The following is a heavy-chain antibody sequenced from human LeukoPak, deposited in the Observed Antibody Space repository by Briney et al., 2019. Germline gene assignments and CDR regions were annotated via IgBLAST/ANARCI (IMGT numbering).Heavy chain of an antibody. V-gene: IGHV4-34*01. D-gene: IGHD3-10*01. CDR2: INHSGST. J-gene: IGHJ6*03. CDR1: GGSFSGYY. Sequence: PSETLSLTCAVYGGSFSGYYWSWIRQPPGKGLEWIGEINHSGSTNYNPSLKSRVTISVDTSKNQFSLKLSSVTAADTAVYYCARGKGVYYGSGSYYKRDYYYYYMDVWGKGTTVTVSS. CDR3: ARGKGVYYGSGSYYKRDYYYYYMDV.